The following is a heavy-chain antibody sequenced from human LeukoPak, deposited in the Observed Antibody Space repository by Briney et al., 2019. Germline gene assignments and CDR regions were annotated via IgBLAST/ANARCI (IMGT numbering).Heavy chain of an antibody. D-gene: IGHD1-26*01. V-gene: IGHV4-59*01. CDR1: GGSIGSYY. CDR3: ARVPYSGNYYAGYYFDY. J-gene: IGHJ4*02. Sequence: SETLSLTCTVSGGSIGSYYWSWIRQPPGKGLEWLGYIYYSGSTNYNPSLKSRVTISVDTSKIQFSLRLSSVTAADTAVYYCARVPYSGNYYAGYYFDYWGQGTLVTVSS. CDR2: IYYSGST.